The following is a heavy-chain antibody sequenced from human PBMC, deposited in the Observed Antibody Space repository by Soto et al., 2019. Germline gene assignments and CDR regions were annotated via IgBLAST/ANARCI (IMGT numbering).Heavy chain of an antibody. CDR3: AGHSLALRKNNCFDP. Sequence: SETLSLTCTVSGDSIISSDFYWGWVRQPPGKGLEWIGSIFYLGSSYYNPSLKSRVTMSVDTSKNQFSLRLRSVTAADTALYFCAGHSLALRKNNCFDPWGQGIMVTVSS. D-gene: IGHD3-3*02. J-gene: IGHJ5*02. CDR2: IFYLGSS. CDR1: GDSIISSDFY. V-gene: IGHV4-39*01.